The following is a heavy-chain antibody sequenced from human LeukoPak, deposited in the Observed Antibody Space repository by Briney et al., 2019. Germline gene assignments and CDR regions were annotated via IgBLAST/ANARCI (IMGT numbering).Heavy chain of an antibody. J-gene: IGHJ4*02. CDR1: GGTFSSYA. V-gene: IGHV1-69*06. CDR3: ARSSIIAAAGPYYFDY. D-gene: IGHD6-13*01. Sequence: SVKVSCKASGGTFSSYAISWVRQAPGQGLEWMGGIIPIFGTANYAQKFQGRVTITADKSTSTAYMELSSLRSEDTAVYCCARSSIIAAAGPYYFDYWGQGTLVTVSS. CDR2: IIPIFGTA.